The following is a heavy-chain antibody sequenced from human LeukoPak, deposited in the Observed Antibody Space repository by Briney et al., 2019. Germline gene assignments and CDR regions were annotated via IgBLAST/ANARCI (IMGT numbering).Heavy chain of an antibody. CDR3: AREVSSGWSNDDAFDI. V-gene: IGHV3-48*03. D-gene: IGHD6-19*01. CDR2: ISSSGSTI. CDR1: GFTFSSYE. J-gene: IGHJ3*02. Sequence: PGGSLRLSCAASGFTFSSYEMNWVRQAPGKGLEWVSYISSSGSTISYADSVKGRFSIARYNAKNSLYLQLGSLRAEDTALYYCAREVSSGWSNDDAFDIWGQGTMVTVSS.